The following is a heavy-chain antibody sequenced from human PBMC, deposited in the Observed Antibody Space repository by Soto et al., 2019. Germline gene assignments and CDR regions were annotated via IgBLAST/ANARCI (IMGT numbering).Heavy chain of an antibody. CDR3: ARDRGGYGPPDV. Sequence: QVQLVESGGGLVQPGGSLRLSCAASGFSFSDSYMSWVRQAPGKGLEWVSYISGTSSYTGYADSVKGRFTISRDNAKNSLYLQMNSLRVEDTAVYYCARDRGGYGPPDVWGQGTTVTVSS. J-gene: IGHJ6*02. V-gene: IGHV3-11*06. CDR1: GFSFSDSY. CDR2: ISGTSSYT. D-gene: IGHD3-10*01.